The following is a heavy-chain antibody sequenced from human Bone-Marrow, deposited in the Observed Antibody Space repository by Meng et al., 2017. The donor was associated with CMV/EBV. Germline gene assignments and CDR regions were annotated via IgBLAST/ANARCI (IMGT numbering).Heavy chain of an antibody. CDR3: VKAAVGLTPGN. J-gene: IGHJ4*02. CDR1: GFTFSSYE. V-gene: IGHV3-48*03. Sequence: GESLKISCAASGFTFSSYEMNWVRQAPGKGLEWVSYISSSGSTIYYADSVKGRFTISRDNSKNMLYLQMNSLRVEDTAVYYCVKAAVGLTPGNWGQGTLVTVSS. D-gene: IGHD1-26*01. CDR2: ISSSGSTI.